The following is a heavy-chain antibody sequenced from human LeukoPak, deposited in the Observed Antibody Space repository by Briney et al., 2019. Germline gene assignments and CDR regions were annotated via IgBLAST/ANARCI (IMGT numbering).Heavy chain of an antibody. CDR1: GGTFSSYA. D-gene: IGHD1-14*01. J-gene: IGHJ5*02. V-gene: IGHV1-69*13. CDR2: IIPIFGTA. Sequence: GASVKVSCKASGGTFSSYAISWVRQAPGQGLEWMGGIIPIFGTANYAQKFQGRVTITADESTSTAYMELSSLRSEDTAVYYCARSFGTYQHNWFDPWGQGTLVTVSS. CDR3: ARSFGTYQHNWFDP.